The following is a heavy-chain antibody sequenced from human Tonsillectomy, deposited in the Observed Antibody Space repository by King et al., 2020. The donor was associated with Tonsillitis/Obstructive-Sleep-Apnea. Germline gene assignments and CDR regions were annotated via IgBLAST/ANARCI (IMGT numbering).Heavy chain of an antibody. V-gene: IGHV4-34*01. CDR1: GEYCESFSGYY. CDR3: ARGDWVF. D-gene: IGHD2-21*01. Sequence: VQLQQWGAGLLKPSETLSLTCTVYGEYCESFSGYYWSWIRQPPGKGLEWIGEINHSGSTNYNPSLKSRVTISADTSKNQFSLKLSSVTAADTALYYCARGDWVFWGQGTLVTVSS. J-gene: IGHJ4*02. CDR2: INHSGST.